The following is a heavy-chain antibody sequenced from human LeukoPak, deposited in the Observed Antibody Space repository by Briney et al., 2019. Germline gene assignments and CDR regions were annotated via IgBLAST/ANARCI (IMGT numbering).Heavy chain of an antibody. D-gene: IGHD2-2*01. CDR1: GATFSSYA. Sequence: ASVKLCCKASGATFSSYAISWVREAPGQGLGWMGGFIPIFGTADYAQKFPGRVPITTDEYTSTAYMGLSSLRSEDTGVYDCARFPPRWGSTIGYDYWGQGTLVTVSS. V-gene: IGHV1-69*05. CDR2: FIPIFGTA. J-gene: IGHJ4*02. CDR3: ARFPPRWGSTIGYDY.